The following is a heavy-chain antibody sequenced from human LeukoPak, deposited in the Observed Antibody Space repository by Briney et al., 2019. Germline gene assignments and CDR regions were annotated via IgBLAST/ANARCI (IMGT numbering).Heavy chain of an antibody. CDR1: GGSISSSNW. J-gene: IGHJ4*02. Sequence: TLSLTCAVSGGSISSSNWWSWVRQPPGKGLEWIGEINHSGSTNYNPSLKSRVTISVDTSKNQFSLKLSSVTAADTAVYYCARPYGSGSYYQMMYYFDYWGQGTLVTVSS. D-gene: IGHD3-10*01. V-gene: IGHV4-4*02. CDR2: INHSGST. CDR3: ARPYGSGSYYQMMYYFDY.